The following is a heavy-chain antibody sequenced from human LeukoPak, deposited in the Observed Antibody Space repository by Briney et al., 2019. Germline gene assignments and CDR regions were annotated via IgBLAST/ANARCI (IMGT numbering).Heavy chain of an antibody. CDR2: INHSGSS. Sequence: SETLSLTCGVYGGSFSGYYWSWIRQSPGKGLEWIGEINHSGSSNYNPSLRSRVTMSVDASKNHFSLKLSSVTAADTAVYYCARGLVNSGWGGYFDYWGQGTVVTVSS. D-gene: IGHD6-19*01. CDR1: GGSFSGYY. V-gene: IGHV4-34*01. CDR3: ARGLVNSGWGGYFDY. J-gene: IGHJ4*02.